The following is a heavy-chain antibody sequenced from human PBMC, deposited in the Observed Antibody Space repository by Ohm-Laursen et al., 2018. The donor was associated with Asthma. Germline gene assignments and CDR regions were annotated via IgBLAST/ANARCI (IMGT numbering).Heavy chain of an antibody. CDR1: GFTFSSYA. J-gene: IGHJ4*02. Sequence: GSLRLSCAASGFTFSSYAMSWVRQAPGKGLEWVSAISGSGGSTYYADSVKDRFTISRDNSKNTLYLQMNSLRAEDTAVYYCATVGITMVQGVGDFDYWGQGTLVTVSS. CDR2: ISGSGGST. CDR3: ATVGITMVQGVGDFDY. D-gene: IGHD3-10*01. V-gene: IGHV3-23*01.